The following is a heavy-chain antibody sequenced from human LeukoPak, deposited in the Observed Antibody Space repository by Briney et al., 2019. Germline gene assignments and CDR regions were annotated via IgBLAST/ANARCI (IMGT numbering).Heavy chain of an antibody. Sequence: AASVKVSCKVSGYTLTELSMHWVRQAPGKGLEWMGGFDPEDGETIYAQKFQGRVTMTRNTSISTAYMELSSLRSEDTAVYNCARVQDYYDSSGYLNWFDPWGQGTLVTVSS. CDR3: ARVQDYYDSSGYLNWFDP. CDR2: FDPEDGET. D-gene: IGHD3-22*01. V-gene: IGHV1-24*01. J-gene: IGHJ5*02. CDR1: GYTLTELS.